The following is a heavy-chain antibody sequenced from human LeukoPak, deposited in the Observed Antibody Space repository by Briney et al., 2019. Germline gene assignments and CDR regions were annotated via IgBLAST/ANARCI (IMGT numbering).Heavy chain of an antibody. D-gene: IGHD4-17*01. CDR1: GYSFTNYG. CDR2: ITTYNGNI. J-gene: IGHJ4*02. CDR3: ARGYDYGDYVGDFDY. V-gene: IGHV1-18*01. Sequence: ASVKVSCKASGYSFTNYGISWVRQAPGQGLEWIGWITTYNGNINYAQKLQGRVTMTTDTSTSTAYLDLRGLRSDDTAVYYCARGYDYGDYVGDFDYWGQGTLVTVSS.